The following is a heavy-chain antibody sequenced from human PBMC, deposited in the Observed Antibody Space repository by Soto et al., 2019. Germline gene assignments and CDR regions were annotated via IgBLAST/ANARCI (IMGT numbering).Heavy chain of an antibody. CDR3: AKDSEQWLGPRAFHI. J-gene: IGHJ3*02. D-gene: IGHD6-19*01. CDR2: ISGSGGYT. Sequence: EVQLLESGGGLVQPGGSLRLSCAASGFTFSSYGMSWVRQAPGKGLAWVSAISGSGGYTYYADSVKGRFTISRDNSKNRLYLQVNSLRAEDTAVYYCAKDSEQWLGPRAFHIWGQGTIETVSS. CDR1: GFTFSSYG. V-gene: IGHV3-23*01.